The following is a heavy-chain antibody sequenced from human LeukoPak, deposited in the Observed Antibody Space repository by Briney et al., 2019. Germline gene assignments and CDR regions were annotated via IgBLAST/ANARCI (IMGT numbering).Heavy chain of an antibody. CDR3: ARGGGSYGDYSLWLGY. V-gene: IGHV1-18*01. CDR2: ISAYSGNT. J-gene: IGHJ4*02. D-gene: IGHD4-17*01. CDR1: GYTFSGNG. Sequence: ASVKVSCKASGYTFSGNGFSWVRQAPGQGLGWMGWISAYSGNTKYAQKYQARVTLTTDTSTSTAYMELRSLRSDDTAVYYCARGGGSYGDYSLWLGYWGQGTLVTVSS.